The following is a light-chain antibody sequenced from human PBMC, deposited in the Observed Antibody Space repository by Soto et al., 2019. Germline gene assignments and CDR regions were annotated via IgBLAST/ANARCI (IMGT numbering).Light chain of an antibody. Sequence: QSMLTQPPSVSAAPGQKVTISCSGSSCNIGNNYVSWYQQLPGTAPKLLIYENNKRPSGIPDRFSGSKSGTSATLGITGLQTGDEADYYCGTWDSSLSAVFGGGTKVTVL. V-gene: IGLV1-51*02. CDR3: GTWDSSLSAV. CDR1: SCNIGNNY. CDR2: ENN. J-gene: IGLJ3*02.